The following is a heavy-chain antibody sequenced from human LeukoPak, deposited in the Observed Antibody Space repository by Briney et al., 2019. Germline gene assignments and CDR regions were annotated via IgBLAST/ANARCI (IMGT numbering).Heavy chain of an antibody. CDR2: FDPEDGET. V-gene: IGHV1-24*01. CDR3: ATWNYYGSGSPRWYYGMDV. D-gene: IGHD3-10*01. J-gene: IGHJ6*02. Sequence: ASVKVSCKASGGTFSSYAISWVRQAPGQGLEWMGGFDPEDGETIYAQKFQGRVTMTEDTSTDTAYMELSSLRSEDTAVYYCATWNYYGSGSPRWYYGMDVWGQGTTVTVSS. CDR1: GGTFSSYA.